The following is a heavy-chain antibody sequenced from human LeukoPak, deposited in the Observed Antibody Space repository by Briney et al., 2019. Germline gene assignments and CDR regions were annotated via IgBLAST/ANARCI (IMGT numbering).Heavy chain of an antibody. D-gene: IGHD3-3*01. Sequence: SEILSLTCAVSGYSISSGYYWGWIRQPPGKGLEWIGSIYHSGSTYYNPSLKSRVTISVDTSKNQFSLKLSSVTAADTAVYYCARRDTYYDFWSGYHNWFDPWGQGTLVTVSS. CDR2: IYHSGST. CDR1: GYSISSGYY. CDR3: ARRDTYYDFWSGYHNWFDP. J-gene: IGHJ5*02. V-gene: IGHV4-38-2*01.